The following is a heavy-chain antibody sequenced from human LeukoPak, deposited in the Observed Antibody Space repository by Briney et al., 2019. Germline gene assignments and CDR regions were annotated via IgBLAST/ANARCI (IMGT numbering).Heavy chain of an antibody. V-gene: IGHV3-33*01. J-gene: IGHJ4*02. Sequence: PGRSLRLSCAAPGFTFSSYGMHWVRQAPGKGLEWVAVIWYDGSNKYYADSVKGRFTISRDNSKNTLYLQMNSLRAQDTAVYYCAMDGIGDGDYWGQGTLVSVSS. CDR3: AMDGIGDGDY. D-gene: IGHD1-26*01. CDR1: GFTFSSYG. CDR2: IWYDGSNK.